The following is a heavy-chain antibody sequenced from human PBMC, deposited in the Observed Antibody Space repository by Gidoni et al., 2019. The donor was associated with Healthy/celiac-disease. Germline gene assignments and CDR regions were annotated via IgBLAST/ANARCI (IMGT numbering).Heavy chain of an antibody. Sequence: EVQLVESGGGLVLPGGYLRLSCAASGFTFRRYSMTWFRQAPGKGLEWVSYISRSSGTIYDADSVKGRFTISRDNAKNARYLKMNSLRAEDTALYYCARGEYYYGSGSYWIFDYGGQGTLVTVSS. J-gene: IGHJ4*02. V-gene: IGHV3-48*01. CDR1: GFTFRRYS. CDR2: ISRSSGTI. CDR3: ARGEYYYGSGSYWIFDY. D-gene: IGHD3-10*01.